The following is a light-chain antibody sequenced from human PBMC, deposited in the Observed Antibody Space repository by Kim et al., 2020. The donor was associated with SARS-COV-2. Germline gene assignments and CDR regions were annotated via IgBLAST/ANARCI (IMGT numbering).Light chain of an antibody. Sequence: SYELTQPPSVSVSPGQAASITCSGDKLEEKFASWFQQKPGQSPVLVIYEDTKRLSGIPERISGSTSGNTATLTISGTQAMDEADYYCQTWDSSTVVFGGGTQLTVL. V-gene: IGLV3-1*01. CDR1: KLEEKF. CDR2: EDT. J-gene: IGLJ3*02. CDR3: QTWDSSTVV.